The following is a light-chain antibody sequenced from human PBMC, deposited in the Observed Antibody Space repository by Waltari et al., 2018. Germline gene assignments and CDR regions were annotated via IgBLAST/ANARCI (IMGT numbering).Light chain of an antibody. V-gene: IGKV4-1*01. CDR2: WAS. Sequence: DIVMTQSPDSLAVSLGERATINCKSSQSVLYSSNNKNYLAWYRQKPGQPPKLLIYWASTRESVVPDRFSGSGSGTDFTLTISSLQAEDVAVYYCQQYYSTPITFGQGTRLDIK. CDR3: QQYYSTPIT. CDR1: QSVLYSSNNKNY. J-gene: IGKJ5*01.